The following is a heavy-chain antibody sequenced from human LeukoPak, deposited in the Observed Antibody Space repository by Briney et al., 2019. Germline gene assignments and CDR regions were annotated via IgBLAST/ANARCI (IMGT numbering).Heavy chain of an antibody. J-gene: IGHJ4*02. V-gene: IGHV3-9*03. CDR3: TRASGYSSGAVDY. CDR2: ISWNSGSI. D-gene: IGHD5-18*01. CDR1: GFTFDDYA. Sequence: PGRSLRLSCAASGFTFDDYAMHWVRQAPGKGLEWVSGISWNSGSIGYADSVKGRLTISRDNAKSTLYLQMNSLRADDMALYYCTRASGYSSGAVDYWGQGTLVTVSS.